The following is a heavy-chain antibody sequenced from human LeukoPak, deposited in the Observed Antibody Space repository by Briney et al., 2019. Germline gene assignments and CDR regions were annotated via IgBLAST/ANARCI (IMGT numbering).Heavy chain of an antibody. Sequence: GGSLRLSCAASGFIFSSFAMSWVRRAPGKGLEWVSAISGSGGDTYYPDSVKGRFTISRDNSKNTLYLQMSNLRAEDTAVYYCAKRVSSWYQEPPYYFDYWGQGALVTVSS. CDR3: AKRVSSWYQEPPYYFDY. D-gene: IGHD6-13*01. V-gene: IGHV3-23*01. J-gene: IGHJ4*02. CDR1: GFIFSSFA. CDR2: ISGSGGDT.